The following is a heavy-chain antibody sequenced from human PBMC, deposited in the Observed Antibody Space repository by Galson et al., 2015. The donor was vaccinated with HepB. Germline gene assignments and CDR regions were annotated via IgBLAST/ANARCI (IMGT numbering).Heavy chain of an antibody. CDR1: GFTFSNHA. J-gene: IGHJ6*02. CDR2: VTGSGGST. V-gene: IGHV3-23*01. D-gene: IGHD3-22*01. CDR3: AKGTGSSGYNYVTYGMDV. Sequence: SLRLSCAASGFTFSNHAMSWVRQAPGKGLEWVSVVTGSGGSTYYADSVKGRFTISRDNSKNALYLQMNSLRAEDTAIYYCAKGTGSSGYNYVTYGMDVWGQGTTVTVSS.